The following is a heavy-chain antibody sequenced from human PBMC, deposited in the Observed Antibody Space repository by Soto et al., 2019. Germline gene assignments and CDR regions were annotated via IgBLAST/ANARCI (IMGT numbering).Heavy chain of an antibody. D-gene: IGHD3-3*01. CDR1: GYSFTSYW. CDR3: ARTYYDFWSGSSPIDY. J-gene: IGHJ4*02. CDR2: IYPGDSDT. Sequence: PGESLKISCKGSGYSFTSYWIGWVRQMPGKGLEWMGIIYPGDSDTRYSPSFQGQVTISADKSISTAYLQWSSLKASDTAMYYCARTYYDFWSGSSPIDYWGQGTLVTVSS. V-gene: IGHV5-51*01.